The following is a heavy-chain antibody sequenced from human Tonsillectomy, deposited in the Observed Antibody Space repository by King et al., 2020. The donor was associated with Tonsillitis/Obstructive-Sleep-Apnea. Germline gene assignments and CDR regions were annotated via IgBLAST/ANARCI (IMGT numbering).Heavy chain of an antibody. J-gene: IGHJ4*02. CDR2: ISSSSSYI. V-gene: IGHV3-21*01. Sequence: EVQLVESGGGLVKPGGSLRLSCAASGFTFSSYSMNWVRQAPGKGLEWVSTISSSSSYIYYVDSVKGRFTISRDNAKNSLYLQMNSLRVEDTAVYYCARGWGEPCDNLNDYWGQGTLVTVSS. CDR1: GFTFSSYS. D-gene: IGHD3-16*01. CDR3: ARGWGEPCDNLNDY.